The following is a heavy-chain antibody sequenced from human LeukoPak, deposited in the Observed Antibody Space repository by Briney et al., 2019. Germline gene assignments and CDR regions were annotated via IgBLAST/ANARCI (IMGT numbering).Heavy chain of an antibody. J-gene: IGHJ4*02. V-gene: IGHV3-30*18. CDR3: AKTDSSGYYYVDFDY. Sequence: PGGSLRLSCTASGFTFSNYGMHWVRQAPGKGLEWVAVISSDGSNKYYADSVKGRFTIFRDNAKNTLYLQMNSLRPEDTAVYYCAKTDSSGYYYVDFDYWGQGTLVTVSS. D-gene: IGHD3-22*01. CDR1: GFTFSNYG. CDR2: ISSDGSNK.